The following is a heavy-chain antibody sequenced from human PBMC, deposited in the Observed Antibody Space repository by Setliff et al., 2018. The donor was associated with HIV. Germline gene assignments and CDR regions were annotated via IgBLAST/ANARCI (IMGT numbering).Heavy chain of an antibody. V-gene: IGHV3-7*01. CDR1: GFTFSRYW. J-gene: IGHJ4*02. CDR3: VRDRQLTFDF. CDR2: IKQDGSEI. Sequence: GGSLRLSCAASGFTFSRYWMTWVRQAPGKGLEWVANIKQDGSEIYYVDSVKGRFTISRDNAKNSLYLQMNSLRAEDTAVYYCVRDRQLTFDFWGQGTVVTVSS. D-gene: IGHD3-3*01.